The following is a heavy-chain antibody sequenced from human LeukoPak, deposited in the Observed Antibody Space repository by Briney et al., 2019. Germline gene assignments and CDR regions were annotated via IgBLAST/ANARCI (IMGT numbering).Heavy chain of an antibody. Sequence: NPSETLSLTCSVSGGSVDSSAYFWIWIRQPAGKGLEWIGHISPSGNTNYNPSLKSRVTMSVDSSKNQFSLGLRSVTATDAAVYHCARVTVIVPRSHYYYMDVWGKGTTVTISS. CDR3: ARVTVIVPRSHYYYMDV. D-gene: IGHD3-22*01. J-gene: IGHJ6*03. CDR1: GGSVDSSAYF. CDR2: ISPSGNT. V-gene: IGHV4-61*09.